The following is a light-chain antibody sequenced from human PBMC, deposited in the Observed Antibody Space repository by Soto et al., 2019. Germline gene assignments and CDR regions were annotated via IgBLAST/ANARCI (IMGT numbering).Light chain of an antibody. CDR1: SSDVGRYNR. CDR2: EVN. V-gene: IGLV2-18*01. CDR3: SFYTSSVTFV. J-gene: IGLJ1*01. Sequence: LTQPPSLSVSPGQSVTIAFTGTSSDVGRYNRVSWYQQPPGTAPKLIIYEVNNRPSGVPDRFSGSKSGNTASLTISGLQAEDEADYYCSFYTSSVTFVFGSGTKVTVL.